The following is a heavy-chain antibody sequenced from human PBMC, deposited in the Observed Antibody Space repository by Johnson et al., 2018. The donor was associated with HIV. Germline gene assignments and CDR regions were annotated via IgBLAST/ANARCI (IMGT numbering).Heavy chain of an antibody. Sequence: QVQLVESGGRVVQPGRSLRLSCAASGFTFSSYGMHWVRQAPGKVLEWVAVISHDGSDKNYADSVKGRFTISRDNSKNTLFLQMNSLRAEDTAVYYCVRRFFDSSAFDIWGQGTLVTVSS. D-gene: IGHD3-22*01. CDR1: GFTFSSYG. CDR2: ISHDGSDK. CDR3: VRRFFDSSAFDI. J-gene: IGHJ3*02. V-gene: IGHV3-30*03.